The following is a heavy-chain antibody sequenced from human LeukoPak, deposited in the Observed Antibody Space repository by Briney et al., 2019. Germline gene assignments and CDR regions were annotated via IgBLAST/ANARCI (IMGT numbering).Heavy chain of an antibody. V-gene: IGHV3-21*01. Sequence: GGSLRLSCAASGFTFSSYSMNWVRQAPGKGLEWVSSISSSSSYIYYADSVKGRFTISRDNPKNTLYLQLNSLSAEDTAVYYCARNGVASTYDIWGQGTMVTVSS. D-gene: IGHD2-8*01. CDR3: ARNGVASTYDI. CDR1: GFTFSSYS. J-gene: IGHJ3*02. CDR2: ISSSSSYI.